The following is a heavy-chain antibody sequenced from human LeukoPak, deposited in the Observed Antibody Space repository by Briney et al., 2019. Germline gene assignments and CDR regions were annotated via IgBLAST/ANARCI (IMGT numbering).Heavy chain of an antibody. Sequence: GGSLRLSCAASGFIFDDHGMTWVRQAPGKGLEWVSGINWNGGSTGYAGSVKGRFTISRDNAKNSLCLQMNSLSAEDTALYYCAKNLGSGWYFPFDYWGQGTLVTVSS. J-gene: IGHJ4*02. D-gene: IGHD6-19*01. CDR1: GFIFDDHG. CDR3: AKNLGSGWYFPFDY. V-gene: IGHV3-20*04. CDR2: INWNGGST.